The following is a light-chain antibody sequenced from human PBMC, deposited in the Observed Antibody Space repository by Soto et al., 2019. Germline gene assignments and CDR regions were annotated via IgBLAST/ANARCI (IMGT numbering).Light chain of an antibody. CDR1: QSINSW. Sequence: DVQMTQSPSTLSASVGDRVTITCRASQSINSWLAWYQQKPGKAPKLLIYDASSLESGVPSRFSGSGSGTEFTLTISSLQPDDFATYFCQQYHSYSFTFGPGTKVDIK. J-gene: IGKJ3*01. CDR3: QQYHSYSFT. V-gene: IGKV1-5*01. CDR2: DAS.